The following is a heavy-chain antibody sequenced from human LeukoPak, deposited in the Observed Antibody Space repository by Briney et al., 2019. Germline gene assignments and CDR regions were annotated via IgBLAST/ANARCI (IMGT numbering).Heavy chain of an antibody. Sequence: PGRSLRLSCAASGFTFSSYGMHWVRQAPGKGLEWVAVIWYDGSNKYYADSVKGRFTISRDNSKNTLYLQMNSLRAEDTAGYYCARWIGGFDYWGQGALVTVSS. CDR3: ARWIGGFDY. J-gene: IGHJ4*02. CDR1: GFTFSSYG. CDR2: IWYDGSNK. V-gene: IGHV3-33*01. D-gene: IGHD3-10*01.